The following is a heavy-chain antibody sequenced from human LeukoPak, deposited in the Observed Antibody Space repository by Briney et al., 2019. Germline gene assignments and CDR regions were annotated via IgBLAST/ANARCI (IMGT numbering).Heavy chain of an antibody. CDR3: ARGVEQQLILGYFDY. D-gene: IGHD6-13*01. CDR2: IKQDGSEK. Sequence: PGGSLRLSCAASGFTFSGHWMSWVRQAPGKGLEWVANIKQDGSEKYYVDSVKGRFTISRDNAKNSLYLQMNSLRAEDTAVYYCARGVEQQLILGYFDYWGQGTLVTVSS. CDR1: GFTFSGHW. V-gene: IGHV3-7*01. J-gene: IGHJ4*02.